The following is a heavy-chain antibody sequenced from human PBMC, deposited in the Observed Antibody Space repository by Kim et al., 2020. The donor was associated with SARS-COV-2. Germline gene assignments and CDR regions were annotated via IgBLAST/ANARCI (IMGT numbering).Heavy chain of an antibody. Sequence: FTISRDNSKNTLYLQMNSLRAEDTAVYYCAKDRYCSSTSCYLDAAGEFDPWGQGTLVTVSS. CDR3: AKDRYCSSTSCYLDAAGEFDP. D-gene: IGHD2-2*01. J-gene: IGHJ5*02. V-gene: IGHV3-23*01.